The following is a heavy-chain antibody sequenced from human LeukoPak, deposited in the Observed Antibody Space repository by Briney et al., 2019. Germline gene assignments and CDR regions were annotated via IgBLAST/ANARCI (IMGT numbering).Heavy chain of an antibody. J-gene: IGHJ4*02. D-gene: IGHD1-26*01. V-gene: IGHV4/OR15-8*02. CDR3: SRESGPFCPFGY. CDR2: ISLAGQT. Sequence: PSETLSLTCGVSGGSISGTNWWSWVRQPPGQGLEWIGEISLAGQTNYNPSLNGRVTMSLDKSSNQLSLHLTSVTAADTAAYFCSRESGPFCPFGYWGQGTLVIVSS. CDR1: GGSISGTNW.